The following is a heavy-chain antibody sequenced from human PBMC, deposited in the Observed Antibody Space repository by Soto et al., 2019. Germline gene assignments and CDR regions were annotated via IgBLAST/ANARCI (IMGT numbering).Heavy chain of an antibody. CDR1: GYTFTDYY. J-gene: IGHJ4*02. CDR2: IHPNSGVT. D-gene: IGHD1-1*01. Sequence: SVKVSCKASGYTFTDYYLHWVRQSPGQGLEWMGWIHPNSGVTKFPQKFQGRVIMTRATSISTAYMELTRLTSDDTAMYYCARAGLTTLELATTYWGQGTLVTVSS. CDR3: ARAGLTTLELATTY. V-gene: IGHV1-2*02.